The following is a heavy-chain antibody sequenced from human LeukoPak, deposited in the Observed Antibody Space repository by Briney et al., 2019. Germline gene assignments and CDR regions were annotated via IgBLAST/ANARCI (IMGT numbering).Heavy chain of an antibody. V-gene: IGHV5-51*01. CDR3: ARSSYDYGGNTDY. Sequence: GESLKISCKGSGYSFTSYWIGWVRQMPGKGLEWMGIIYPGDSDTRYSPSFQGQVTISADKSISTAYLQWSSLRASDTAMYYCARSSYDYGGNTDYWGQGTLVTVSS. CDR1: GYSFTSYW. CDR2: IYPGDSDT. D-gene: IGHD4-23*01. J-gene: IGHJ4*02.